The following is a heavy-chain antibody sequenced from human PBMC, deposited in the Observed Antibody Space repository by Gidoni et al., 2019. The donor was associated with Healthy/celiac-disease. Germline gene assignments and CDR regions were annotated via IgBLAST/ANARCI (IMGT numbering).Heavy chain of an antibody. D-gene: IGHD3-22*01. V-gene: IGHV1-2*02. CDR2: INPNSGGT. J-gene: IGHJ3*02. Sequence: PGQGLEWMGWINPNSGGTNYAQKFQGRVTMTRDTSISTAYMELSRLRSDETAVYYCARATPITMIVVVMRADAFDIWGQGTMVTVSS. CDR3: ARATPITMIVVVMRADAFDI.